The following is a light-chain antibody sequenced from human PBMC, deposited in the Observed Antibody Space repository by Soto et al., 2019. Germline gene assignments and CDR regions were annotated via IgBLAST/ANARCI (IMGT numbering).Light chain of an antibody. V-gene: IGKV3-15*01. CDR2: CAS. Sequence: EIVLTQSPGTLSLSPGERATLFCRASQSVITNLAGYQQKPRRAPTRLINCASTRGTASPARLIGSRSGTDDSLTTSRLEPEDYAVYYCQQYNNWPRTFGQGTKVDIK. CDR3: QQYNNWPRT. J-gene: IGKJ1*01. CDR1: QSVITN.